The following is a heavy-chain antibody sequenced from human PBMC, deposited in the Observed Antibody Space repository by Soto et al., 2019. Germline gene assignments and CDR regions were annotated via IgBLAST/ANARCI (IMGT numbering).Heavy chain of an antibody. CDR2: ISGYNGNT. D-gene: IGHD2-2*01. CDR1: GYNFTSFG. Sequence: RASVKFSCKASGYNFTSFGVHWVRQAPGQGLEWMGWISGYNGNTNYAQKLQGRVTMTADTSTNTAYMELRSLRSDDTAVYYCARGGMYITSRRWFDPWGQGSLVTVSS. CDR3: ARGGMYITSRRWFDP. V-gene: IGHV1-18*04. J-gene: IGHJ5*02.